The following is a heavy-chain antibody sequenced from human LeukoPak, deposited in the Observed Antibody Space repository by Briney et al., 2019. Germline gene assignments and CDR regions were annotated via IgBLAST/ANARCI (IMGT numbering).Heavy chain of an antibody. V-gene: IGHV1-69*05. CDR2: IIPIFGTP. CDR1: GGTFSSYA. D-gene: IGHD4-17*01. J-gene: IGHJ4*02. Sequence: SVKVSCKASGGTFSSYAISWVRQAPGQGLEWMGRIIPIFGTPNYAQKFQGRVTITTDESTSTAYMELSSLRSEDTAVYYCARDSPSDYGDRNYFDYWGQGTLVTVSS. CDR3: ARDSPSDYGDRNYFDY.